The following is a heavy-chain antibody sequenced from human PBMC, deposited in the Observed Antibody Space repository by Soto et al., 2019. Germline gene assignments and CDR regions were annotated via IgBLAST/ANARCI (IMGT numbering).Heavy chain of an antibody. Sequence: GGSLRLSCAASGFTFSSYEMNWVRQAPGKGLEWVSYISSRGSTIYYADSVKGRFTISRDNAKNSLYLQMNSLRAEDTAVYYCGRYSKYYYYGMDVWGQGTTVTVSS. J-gene: IGHJ6*02. V-gene: IGHV3-48*03. CDR3: GRYSKYYYYGMDV. D-gene: IGHD4-4*01. CDR2: ISSRGSTI. CDR1: GFTFSSYE.